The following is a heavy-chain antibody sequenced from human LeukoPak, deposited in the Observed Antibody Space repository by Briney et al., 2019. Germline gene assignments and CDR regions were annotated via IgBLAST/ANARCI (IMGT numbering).Heavy chain of an antibody. V-gene: IGHV3-7*01. CDR3: ARDYDFWSGYYSDYFNA. CDR2: IKPDGSEK. Sequence: PGGSLRLSCAASGFMFSGYWMSWVRQAPGKGLEWVATIKPDGSEKYYVDTVKGRFTISRDNAKNSLYLQMNSLRAEDTAVYYCARDYDFWSGYYSDYFNAWGQGILVTVSS. J-gene: IGHJ4*02. D-gene: IGHD3-3*01. CDR1: GFMFSGYW.